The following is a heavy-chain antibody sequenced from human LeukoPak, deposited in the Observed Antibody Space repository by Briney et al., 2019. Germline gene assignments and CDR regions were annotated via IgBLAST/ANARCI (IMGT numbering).Heavy chain of an antibody. CDR3: ATERTVVAATLNDY. D-gene: IGHD2-15*01. CDR1: GYTFTSYG. V-gene: IGHV7-4-1*02. J-gene: IGHJ4*02. CDR2: INTNTGNP. Sequence: GASVKVSCKASGYTFTSYGISWVRQAPGQGLEWMGWINTNTGNPTYAQGFTGRFVFSLDTSVSTAYLQISSLKAEDTAVYYCATERTVVAATLNDYWGQGTLVTVSS.